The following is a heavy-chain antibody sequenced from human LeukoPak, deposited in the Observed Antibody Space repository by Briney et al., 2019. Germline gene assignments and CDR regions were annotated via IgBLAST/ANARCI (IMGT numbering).Heavy chain of an antibody. D-gene: IGHD2-2*01. Sequence: SETLSLICTVSGGFISNSNYYWGWIRQPPGTGLEWIGSISYRGKTSYNPSLTSRVSISVDTSSNQFSLKLTSVTAADTAVYYCAGQIGVVAPATLTSNWFDPWGQGTLVAVSS. CDR3: AGQIGVVAPATLTSNWFDP. CDR1: GGFISNSNYY. V-gene: IGHV4-39*01. J-gene: IGHJ5*02. CDR2: ISYRGKT.